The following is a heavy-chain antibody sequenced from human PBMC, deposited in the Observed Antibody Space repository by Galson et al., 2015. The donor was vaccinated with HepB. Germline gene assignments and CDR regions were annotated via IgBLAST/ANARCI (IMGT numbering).Heavy chain of an antibody. CDR3: ARDHYGSGTGYFDY. Sequence: SLRLSCAASGFIFSVYSMNWVRQAPGRGLEWVSSIGSDTSYIYYGDSMKGRLTISRDNSKNTLFLQMISLRADDTAVYYCARDHYGSGTGYFDYWGQKTVVTVSS. D-gene: IGHD3-10*01. CDR1: GFIFSVYS. V-gene: IGHV3-21*04. J-gene: IGHJ4*02. CDR2: IGSDTSYI.